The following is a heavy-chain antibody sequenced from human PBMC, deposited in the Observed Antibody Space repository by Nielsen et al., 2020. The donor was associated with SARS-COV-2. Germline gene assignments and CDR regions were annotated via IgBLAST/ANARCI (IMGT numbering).Heavy chain of an antibody. D-gene: IGHD6-6*01. Sequence: SETLSLTCTVSGGSINLGGYYWTWIRQHPGKGLEWIGYIYYSGSTYYNPSLKSRVTISVDTSNNQFSLRLTSVTAADTAVYYCARGGIATRTRFDPWGQGTLVTVSS. CDR3: ARGGIATRTRFDP. CDR1: GGSINLGGYY. J-gene: IGHJ5*02. CDR2: IYYSGST. V-gene: IGHV4-31*03.